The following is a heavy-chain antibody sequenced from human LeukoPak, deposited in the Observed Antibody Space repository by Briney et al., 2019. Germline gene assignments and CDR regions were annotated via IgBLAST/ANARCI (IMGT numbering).Heavy chain of an antibody. J-gene: IGHJ6*03. CDR3: ARDLGHGDYYYYMDV. V-gene: IGHV3-7*01. CDR2: IKQDGSEK. Sequence: PGGSLRLSCAAAGFTFSYYCMSWFRQAPGKGLNWLANIKQDGSEKYYVDSVKGRFTISRDNAKNSLYLQMNSLRAEDTAVYYCARDLGHGDYYYYMDVWGKGTTVTVSS. D-gene: IGHD3-16*01. CDR1: GFTFSYYC.